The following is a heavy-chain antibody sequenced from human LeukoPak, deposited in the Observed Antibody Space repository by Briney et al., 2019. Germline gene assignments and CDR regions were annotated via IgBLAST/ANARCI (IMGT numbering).Heavy chain of an antibody. Sequence: GGSLRLSCAASGFTFSSYGMHWVRQAPGKGLEWVAFIRYDGSNKYYADSVKGRFTISRDNSKNTLYLQMNSLRAEDTAVYYCANNWNYDGYYYYMDVWGKGTTVTVSS. CDR2: IRYDGSNK. CDR1: GFTFSSYG. D-gene: IGHD1-7*01. V-gene: IGHV3-30*02. J-gene: IGHJ6*03. CDR3: ANNWNYDGYYYYMDV.